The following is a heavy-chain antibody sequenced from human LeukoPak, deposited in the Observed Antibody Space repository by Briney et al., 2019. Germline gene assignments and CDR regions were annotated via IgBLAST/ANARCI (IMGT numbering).Heavy chain of an antibody. CDR3: ARGYYDFWSGYPYYFDY. D-gene: IGHD3-3*01. CDR2: INHSGST. Sequence: SETLSLTCAVYGGSFSGYYWSWIRQPPGKGLEWIGEINHSGSTNYNPSLKGRVTISVDTSKSQFSLKLSSVTAADTAVYYCARGYYDFWSGYPYYFDYWGQGTLVTVSS. J-gene: IGHJ4*02. V-gene: IGHV4-34*01. CDR1: GGSFSGYY.